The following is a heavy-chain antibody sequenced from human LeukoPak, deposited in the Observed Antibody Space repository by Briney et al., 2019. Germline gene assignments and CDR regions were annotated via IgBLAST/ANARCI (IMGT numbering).Heavy chain of an antibody. CDR3: ASLRGFSRPYFDY. Sequence: GGSLRLSCAASGFTFSSYAMSWVRQAPGKGLEWVSAISGSGGSTYYADSVKGRFTISRDNSKNTLHLQMNSLRAEDTAVYYCASLRGFSRPYFDYWGQGTLVTVSS. J-gene: IGHJ4*02. CDR1: GFTFSSYA. V-gene: IGHV3-23*01. D-gene: IGHD3-10*01. CDR2: ISGSGGST.